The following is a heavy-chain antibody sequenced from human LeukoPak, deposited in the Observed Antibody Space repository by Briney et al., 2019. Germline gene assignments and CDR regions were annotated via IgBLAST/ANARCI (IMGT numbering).Heavy chain of an antibody. D-gene: IGHD5-24*01. CDR2: IYYSGST. Sequence: PSETLSLTCTVSGGSISSYYWSWIRQPPGKGLEWIGYIYYSGSTNYNPSLKSRVTISVDRSKNQFSLKLSSVTAADTAVYYCARANNKGRDGYNFLDYWGQGTLVTVSS. CDR1: GGSISSYY. CDR3: ARANNKGRDGYNFLDY. J-gene: IGHJ4*02. V-gene: IGHV4-59*12.